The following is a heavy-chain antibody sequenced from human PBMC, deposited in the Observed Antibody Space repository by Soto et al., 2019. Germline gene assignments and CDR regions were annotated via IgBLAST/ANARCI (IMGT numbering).Heavy chain of an antibody. CDR2: IYYSGST. D-gene: IGHD5-18*01. CDR3: ARGETGIQLWSQGYGMDV. J-gene: IGHJ6*02. V-gene: IGHV4-59*01. Sequence: PSETLSLTCTVSGGSISSYYWSWIRKPPGKGLEWIGYIYYSGSTNYNPSLKSRVTISVDTSKNQFSLKLSSVTAADTAVYYCARGETGIQLWSQGYGMDVWGQGTTVTVSS. CDR1: GGSISSYY.